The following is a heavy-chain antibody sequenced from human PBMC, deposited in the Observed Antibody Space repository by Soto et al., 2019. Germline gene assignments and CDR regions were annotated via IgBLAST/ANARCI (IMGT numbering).Heavy chain of an antibody. CDR1: GFTFSTYA. CDR2: ISGSGGST. D-gene: IGHD3-10*01. Sequence: VQRLESGGGLIQPGESLRLSCAASGFTFSTYAMTWVRQAPAQGLEWVSGISGSGGSTYYADSVKGRFTISRDSSKNTLYLQMDSLRAEDTAVYYCAKKTDGSSPCGALDIWGQGTMVSVFS. V-gene: IGHV3-23*01. CDR3: AKKTDGSSPCGALDI. J-gene: IGHJ3*02.